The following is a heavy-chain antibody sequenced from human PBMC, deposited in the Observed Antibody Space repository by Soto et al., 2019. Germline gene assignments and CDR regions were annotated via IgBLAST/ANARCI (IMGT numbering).Heavy chain of an antibody. CDR2: ISYSGTT. CDR3: ARGRGYSYGLDP. D-gene: IGHD5-12*01. Sequence: QVQLQESGPGLVKPSQTLSLTCTVSGDSISSANNYWSWIGQPPGEGLEWIGFISYSGTTSYSPSLKSRLAISLDTSKNQFSLSLTSVTAADTAVYYCARGRGYSYGLDPWGQGTLVTVSS. V-gene: IGHV4-30-4*01. CDR1: GDSISSANNY. J-gene: IGHJ5*02.